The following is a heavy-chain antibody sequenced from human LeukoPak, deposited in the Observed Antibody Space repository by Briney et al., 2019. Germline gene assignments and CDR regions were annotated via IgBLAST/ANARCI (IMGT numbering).Heavy chain of an antibody. V-gene: IGHV3-30*07. D-gene: IGHD2-2*01. Sequence: GGSLRLSCAASGFTFSSYAMHWVRQAPGKGLEWVAVISYDGSNKYYADSVKGRFTISRDNSKNTLYLQMNSLRAEDTALYHCARDGLFSSSSTSCYDYWGQGTLVTVSS. CDR1: GFTFSSYA. J-gene: IGHJ4*02. CDR3: ARDGLFSSSSTSCYDY. CDR2: ISYDGSNK.